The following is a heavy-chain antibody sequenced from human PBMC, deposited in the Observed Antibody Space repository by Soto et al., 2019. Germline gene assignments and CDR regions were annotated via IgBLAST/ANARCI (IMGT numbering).Heavy chain of an antibody. V-gene: IGHV3-30-3*01. Sequence: GGSLKLSCAASGFTFSSYAMHWVRQAPGKGLEWVAVISYDGSNKYYADSVKGRFTISRDNSKNTLYLQMNSLRAEDTAVYYCARDLYDILTGYGMDVWGQGTTVTVSS. J-gene: IGHJ6*02. D-gene: IGHD3-9*01. CDR3: ARDLYDILTGYGMDV. CDR1: GFTFSSYA. CDR2: ISYDGSNK.